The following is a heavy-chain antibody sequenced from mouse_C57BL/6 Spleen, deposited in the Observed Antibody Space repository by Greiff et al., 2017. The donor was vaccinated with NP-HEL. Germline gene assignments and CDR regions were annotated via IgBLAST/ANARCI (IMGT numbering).Heavy chain of an antibody. CDR3: ARWEEDYDYDGYAMGY. Sequence: EVQLVESGGDLVKPGGSLKLSCAASGFTFSSYGMSWVRPTPDKRLEWVATISRGGSYTYYPDSVKGRFTISRDNATNTLYLQMSSLKSEDTAMFYCARWEEDYDYDGYAMGYWSQGTSVTVAS. D-gene: IGHD2-4*01. V-gene: IGHV5-6*01. CDR1: GFTFSSYG. CDR2: ISRGGSYT. J-gene: IGHJ4*01.